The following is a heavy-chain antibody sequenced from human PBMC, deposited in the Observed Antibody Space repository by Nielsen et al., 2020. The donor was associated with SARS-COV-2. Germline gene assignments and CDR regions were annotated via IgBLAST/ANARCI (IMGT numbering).Heavy chain of an antibody. J-gene: IGHJ5*02. Sequence: ASVKVSCKASVYTFTGYYMHWVRQAPGQGLEWMGWINPNSGGTNYAQKFQGRVTMTRDTSISTAYMELSRLRSDDTAVYYCAKNPAYYGSGSYFSWFDPWGQGTLVTVSS. CDR1: VYTFTGYY. CDR2: INPNSGGT. D-gene: IGHD3-10*01. V-gene: IGHV1-2*02. CDR3: AKNPAYYGSGSYFSWFDP.